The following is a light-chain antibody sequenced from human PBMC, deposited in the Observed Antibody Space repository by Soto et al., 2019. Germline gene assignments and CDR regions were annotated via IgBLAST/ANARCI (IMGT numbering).Light chain of an antibody. V-gene: IGLV2-14*01. J-gene: IGLJ3*02. CDR3: SSYTSSSTWV. CDR1: SSDVGGYNY. CDR2: DVS. Sequence: QSALTQPASVAGSPGQSIAISCTGTSSDVGGYNYVPWYQQHTGKTPNLMIYDVSNRPSGVSNRFSGAKYGNTASLTISGLQAEDEADYYCSSYTSSSTWVFGGGTKLTVL.